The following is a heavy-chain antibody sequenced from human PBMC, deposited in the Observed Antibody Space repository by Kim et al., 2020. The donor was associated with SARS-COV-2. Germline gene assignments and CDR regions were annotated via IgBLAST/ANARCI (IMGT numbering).Heavy chain of an antibody. CDR3: ARVGYDILTGYYGPFDY. Sequence: SQTLSLTCAISGDSVSSNSAAWNWIRQSPSRGLEWLGRTYYRSKWYNDYAVSVKSRITINPDTSKNQFSLQLNSVTPEDTAVYYCARVGYDILTGYYGPFDYWGQGTLVTVSS. V-gene: IGHV6-1*01. D-gene: IGHD3-9*01. CDR2: TYYRSKWYN. J-gene: IGHJ4*02. CDR1: GDSVSSNSAA.